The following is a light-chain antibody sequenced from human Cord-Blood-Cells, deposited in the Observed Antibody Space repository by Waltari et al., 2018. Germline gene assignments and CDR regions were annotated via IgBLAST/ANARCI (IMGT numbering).Light chain of an antibody. CDR3: QAWDSSTVV. CDR1: KLGDKY. CDR2: HDS. J-gene: IGLJ2*01. V-gene: IGLV3-1*01. Sequence: SYELTQPPSVSVSPGQTASITCPGDKLGDKYACWYQQKPGQSPVLVLYHDSKRPSGFPELFSGSNSRNTATLTISGTQAMDEADYYCQAWDSSTVVFGGGTKLTVL.